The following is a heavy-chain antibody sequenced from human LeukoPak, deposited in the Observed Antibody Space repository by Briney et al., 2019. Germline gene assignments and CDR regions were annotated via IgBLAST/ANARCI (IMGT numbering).Heavy chain of an antibody. CDR1: GYSISSGYY. Sequence: SETLSLTCGVSGYSISSGYYWGWIRQPPGKGLEWIGSIYHGGSTYYNPSLKSRLTLSVDKSNNQFSLKVTSVTDPDTPLSYSPRHDSSGYTGIDYWGQGTLVTVSS. CDR2: IYHGGST. J-gene: IGHJ4*02. V-gene: IGHV4-38-2*01. CDR3: PRHDSSGYTGIDY. D-gene: IGHD3-22*01.